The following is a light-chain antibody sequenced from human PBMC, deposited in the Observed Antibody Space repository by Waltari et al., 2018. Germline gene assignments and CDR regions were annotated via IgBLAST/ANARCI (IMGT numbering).Light chain of an antibody. V-gene: IGKV1-33*01. CDR3: QQDEDSPYS. CDR1: QGISNW. Sequence: DIQMTQSPSSLSASVGDRVTATCRASQGISNWLAWYQQKPGKAPKLLSYRASNLETGVPSRFGGSGSGTDFTLTISSLQPEDIAAYYCQQDEDSPYSFGQGTKVEIK. CDR2: RAS. J-gene: IGKJ2*03.